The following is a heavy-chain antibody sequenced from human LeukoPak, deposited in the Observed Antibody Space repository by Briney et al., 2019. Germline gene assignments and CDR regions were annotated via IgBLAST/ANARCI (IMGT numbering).Heavy chain of an antibody. V-gene: IGHV4-38-2*02. CDR3: ARDYDILTGDDAFDI. CDR2: IYHSGST. J-gene: IGHJ3*02. Sequence: SETLSLTCTVSGYSISSGYYWGWIRQPPGKGLEWVGSIYHSGSTYYNPSLKSRVTISVDTSKNQFSLKLSSVTAADTAVYYCARDYDILTGDDAFDIWGQGTMVTVSS. CDR1: GYSISSGYY. D-gene: IGHD3-9*01.